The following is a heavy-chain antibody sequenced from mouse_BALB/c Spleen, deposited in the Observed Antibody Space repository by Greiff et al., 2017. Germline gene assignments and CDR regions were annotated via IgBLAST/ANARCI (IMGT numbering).Heavy chain of an antibody. Sequence: QVQLQQSGAELMKPGASVKISCKATGYTFSSYWIEWVKQRPGHGLEWIGEILPGSGSTNYNEKFKGKATFTADTSSNTAYMQLSSLTSEDSAVYYCARDGYGNSFDYWGQGTTLTVAS. CDR1: GYTFSSYW. CDR2: ILPGSGST. D-gene: IGHD2-10*02. V-gene: IGHV1-9*01. CDR3: ARDGYGNSFDY. J-gene: IGHJ2*01.